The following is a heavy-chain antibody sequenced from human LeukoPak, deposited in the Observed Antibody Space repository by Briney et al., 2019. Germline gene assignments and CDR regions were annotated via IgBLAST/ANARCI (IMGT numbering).Heavy chain of an antibody. D-gene: IGHD4-17*01. J-gene: IGHJ5*01. CDR1: GGSISYQY. V-gene: IGHV4-59*11. Sequence: SETLSLTCTVSGGSISYQYWAWIRQPPGKRLEWIGYSYYSGSTTYSPSLKSRVTISVDMSNNLFSLELRSVSAADTAANYCARGRGDYKSPNWFDSWGQGTLVTVSS. CDR2: SYYSGST. CDR3: ARGRGDYKSPNWFDS.